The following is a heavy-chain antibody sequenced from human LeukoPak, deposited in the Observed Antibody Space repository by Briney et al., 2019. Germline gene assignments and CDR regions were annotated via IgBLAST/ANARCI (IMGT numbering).Heavy chain of an antibody. CDR3: ARVLRYSLYYYYYMDV. Sequence: ASVKVSCKASGYTFTSYGISWVRQAPGQGLEWMGWISAYNGNTNYAQKLQGRVTMTTDTSTSTAYMELRSLRSDDTAVYYCARVLRYSLYYYYYMDVWGKGTTVTISS. J-gene: IGHJ6*03. CDR1: GYTFTSYG. V-gene: IGHV1-18*01. CDR2: ISAYNGNT. D-gene: IGHD2-15*01.